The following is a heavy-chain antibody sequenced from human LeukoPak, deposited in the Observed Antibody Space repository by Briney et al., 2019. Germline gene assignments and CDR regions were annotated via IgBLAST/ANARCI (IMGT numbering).Heavy chain of an antibody. V-gene: IGHV3-7*01. CDR2: IKQDGSEK. D-gene: IGHD6-13*01. Sequence: PGGSLRLSCVASGFTFSSYEMNWVRQAPGKGLEWVANIKQDGSEKHYVDSVKGRFTISRDNAKNSLFLQMNSLRAEDTAVYFCARVKQQLVRLLGRDTTYYYYYYMDVWGKGTTVTVSS. CDR3: ARVKQQLVRLLGRDTTYYYYYYMDV. CDR1: GFTFSSYE. J-gene: IGHJ6*03.